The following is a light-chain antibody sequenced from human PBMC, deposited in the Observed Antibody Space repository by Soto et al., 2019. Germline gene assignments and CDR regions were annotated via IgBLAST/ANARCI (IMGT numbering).Light chain of an antibody. J-gene: IGKJ1*01. CDR1: QRLSSN. CDR2: GAS. V-gene: IGKV3-15*01. Sequence: EIVLTQSPVTLSVSPGERVTLSCRASQRLSSNLAWYQQRPGQAPRLLIYGASIRATDIPARFIGSGSGTEFTLTISSLLSEDFAVYYCQQYINWPRTFGQGTKVGIK. CDR3: QQYINWPRT.